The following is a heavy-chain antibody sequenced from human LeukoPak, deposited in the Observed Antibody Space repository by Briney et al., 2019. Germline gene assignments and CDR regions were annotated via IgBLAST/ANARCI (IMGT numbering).Heavy chain of an antibody. CDR1: GLTVSNYY. CDR3: ARESYDSSGYYYGGGFDY. CDR2: IYSDAT. Sequence: GGSLRLSCAASGLTVSNYYMGWVRQAPGKGLVWVSRIYSDATYYADSVKGRFTISRDNAKNTLYLQMNSLRAEDTAVYYCARESYDSSGYYYGGGFDYWGQGTLVTVSS. V-gene: IGHV3-74*01. J-gene: IGHJ4*02. D-gene: IGHD3-22*01.